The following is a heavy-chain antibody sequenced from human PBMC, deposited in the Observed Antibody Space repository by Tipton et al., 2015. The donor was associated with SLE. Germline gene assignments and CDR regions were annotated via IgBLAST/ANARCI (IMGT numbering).Heavy chain of an antibody. CDR2: INHTGSI. J-gene: IGHJ6*03. Sequence: TLSLTCAVYGGSFSGYYWSWIRQPPRKGLEWIGEINHTGSINYNPSLKSRVTISVDTSKNQFSLKLSSVTAADTAVYYCTGGADTYSSSWWYYYYYMDVWGKGTTVTVSS. V-gene: IGHV4-34*01. D-gene: IGHD6-13*01. CDR3: TGGADTYSSSWWYYYYYMDV. CDR1: GGSFSGYY.